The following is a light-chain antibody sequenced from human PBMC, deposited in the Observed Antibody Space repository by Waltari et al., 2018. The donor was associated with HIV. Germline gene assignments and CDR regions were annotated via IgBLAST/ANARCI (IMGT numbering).Light chain of an antibody. CDR2: EVS. CDR3: CSYAGSSTMV. Sequence: QSALTQPASVSGSPGQSITISCPGTSSDVGSYNLVSWYQLPPGKAPKPMIYEVSKRPSGVSNLFSGSKSGNTASLTISGLQAEDEAEYYCCSYAGSSTMVFGGGTKRTVL. CDR1: SSDVGSYNL. V-gene: IGLV2-23*02. J-gene: IGLJ2*01.